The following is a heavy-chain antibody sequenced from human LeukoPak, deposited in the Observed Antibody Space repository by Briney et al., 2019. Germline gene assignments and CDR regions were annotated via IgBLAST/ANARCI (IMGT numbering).Heavy chain of an antibody. J-gene: IGHJ3*02. Sequence: PGGSLRLSCAASGFTFSSYAMSWVRQAPGKGLEWVSAISASGGGTNYADSVKGRFTISRDNSKNTLYLQMNRLRAEDTAVYYCAKDCLSGRNGQDTFDIWGQGTMVTVSS. D-gene: IGHD2-8*01. CDR3: AKDCLSGRNGQDTFDI. V-gene: IGHV3-23*01. CDR1: GFTFSSYA. CDR2: ISASGGGT.